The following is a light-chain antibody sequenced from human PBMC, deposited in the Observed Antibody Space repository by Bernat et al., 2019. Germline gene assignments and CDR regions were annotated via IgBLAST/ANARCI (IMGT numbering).Light chain of an antibody. Sequence: EIVMTQSPATLSVSPGERANLSCRASQSVSSNLAWYQQKPGQAPRRFIYGASTRATGIPARFSGSGSGTEFTLTISRLQSEDFAVYYCQQYNNWPLFGGGTKVEIK. CDR1: QSVSSN. CDR3: QQYNNWPL. CDR2: GAS. V-gene: IGKV3-15*01. J-gene: IGKJ4*01.